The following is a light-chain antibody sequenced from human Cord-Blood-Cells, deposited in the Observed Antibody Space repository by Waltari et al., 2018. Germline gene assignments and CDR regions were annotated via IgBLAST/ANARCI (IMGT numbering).Light chain of an antibody. CDR2: AAS. J-gene: IGKJ2*01. CDR1: QSISSY. Sequence: DSQMTQSPSSLSASVGDIVTITCRASQSISSYLNWYQQKPGKAPKLLIYAASSLQSGVPSRFSGSGSGTDFTLTISSLQPEDFATYYCQQSNSTPYTFGQGTKLEIK. CDR3: QQSNSTPYT. V-gene: IGKV1-39*01.